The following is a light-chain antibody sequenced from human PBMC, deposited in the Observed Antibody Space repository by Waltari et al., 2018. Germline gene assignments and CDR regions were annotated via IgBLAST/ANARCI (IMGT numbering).Light chain of an antibody. J-gene: IGKJ5*01. V-gene: IGKV3-11*01. CDR3: QQRYSWPPIT. CDR2: DTS. CDR1: QSVRSY. Sequence: EVVLKQSPATLSLSPGERATLSCRASQSVRSYLGWYQQKPGQAPRLLISDTSNRATGVPARFSGSGSGTDFTLTISSLEPEDFAVYYCQQRYSWPPITFGQGTRLEIK.